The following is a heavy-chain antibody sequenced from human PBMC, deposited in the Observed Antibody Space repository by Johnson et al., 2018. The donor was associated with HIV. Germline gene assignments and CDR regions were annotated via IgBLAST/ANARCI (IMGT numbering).Heavy chain of an antibody. CDR1: GFTVSSNY. J-gene: IGHJ3*02. CDR2: IYSGGST. V-gene: IGHV3-66*01. Sequence: VQLVESGGGLVQPGGSLRLSCAASGFTVSSNYMSWVRQAPGKGLEWVSVIYSGGSTYYADSVTGRFTISRDNSKNTLYLQMNSLRAEDTAVYYCARDRTHTPRIAAAGTIEEVGDSWGQGTMVTVSS. D-gene: IGHD6-13*01. CDR3: ARDRTHTPRIAAAGTIEEVGDS.